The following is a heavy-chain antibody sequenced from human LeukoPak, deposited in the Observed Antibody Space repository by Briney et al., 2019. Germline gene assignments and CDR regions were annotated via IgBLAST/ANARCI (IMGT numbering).Heavy chain of an antibody. Sequence: ASVKDSCKASGYTFTGYYMHWVRQAPGQGLEWMGWINPNRGGTNYAQTFQGRVTMTRDTSISTAYMELSRLRSDDTAVYYCAREAVAGTWVFDYWGQGTLVTVSS. J-gene: IGHJ4*02. V-gene: IGHV1-2*02. CDR3: AREAVAGTWVFDY. CDR1: GYTFTGYY. D-gene: IGHD6-19*01. CDR2: INPNRGGT.